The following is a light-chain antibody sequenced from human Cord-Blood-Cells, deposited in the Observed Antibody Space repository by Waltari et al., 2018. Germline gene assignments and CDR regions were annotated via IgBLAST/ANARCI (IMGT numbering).Light chain of an antibody. Sequence: QSALTQPRSVSGYPGQSVTISCTGTTSAVGGYNYVPWYQQHPGKAPKLMIYDVSKRPSGVPDRFSGSKSGNTASLTISGLQAEDEADYYCCSYAGSYTLVFGGGTKLTVL. CDR1: TSAVGGYNY. CDR2: DVS. J-gene: IGLJ2*01. V-gene: IGLV2-11*01. CDR3: CSYAGSYTLV.